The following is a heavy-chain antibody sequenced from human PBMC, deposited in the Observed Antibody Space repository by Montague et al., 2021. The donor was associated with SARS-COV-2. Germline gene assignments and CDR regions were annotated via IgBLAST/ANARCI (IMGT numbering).Heavy chain of an antibody. D-gene: IGHD3-3*01. CDR2: GST. Sequence: GSTDYNPSLKSRVTISIDTSTNQFSLKLSSVTAADTAVYYCARWGDYYDSPYYYYAMGVWGQGTTVTVSS. CDR3: ARWGDYYDSPYYYYAMGV. J-gene: IGHJ6*02. V-gene: IGHV4-59*12.